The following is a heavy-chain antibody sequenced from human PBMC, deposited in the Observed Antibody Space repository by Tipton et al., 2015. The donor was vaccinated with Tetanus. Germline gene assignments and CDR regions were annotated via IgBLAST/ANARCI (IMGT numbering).Heavy chain of an antibody. Sequence: TLSLTCTVAGDSISSGGYYWNWVRQNPGKGLEWLSYIFSGGTTFYSPSLNGRVSMSLDTSKNLFALRLASVTAADTAVYYCARDRHPYRISGAFRGNDALDIWGPGALVTVSS. J-gene: IGHJ3*02. CDR1: GDSISSGGYY. CDR3: ARDRHPYRISGAFRGNDALDI. V-gene: IGHV4-31*03. D-gene: IGHD1-26*01. CDR2: IFSGGTT.